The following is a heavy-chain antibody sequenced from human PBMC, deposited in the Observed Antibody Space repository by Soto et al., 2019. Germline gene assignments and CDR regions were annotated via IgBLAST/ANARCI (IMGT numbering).Heavy chain of an antibody. J-gene: IGHJ6*02. CDR3: ARASVLSYGSRATPGAYYYYGMDV. Sequence: ASVKVSCKASGGTFSSYAISWVRQAPGQGLEWMGRIIPIFGTTNNAQKYKGRIKITADESTSTVYMELSSLRSEDTAVYYCARASVLSYGSRATPGAYYYYGMDVWGQGTTVTVSS. D-gene: IGHD3-10*01. V-gene: IGHV1-69*13. CDR1: GGTFSSYA. CDR2: IIPIFGTT.